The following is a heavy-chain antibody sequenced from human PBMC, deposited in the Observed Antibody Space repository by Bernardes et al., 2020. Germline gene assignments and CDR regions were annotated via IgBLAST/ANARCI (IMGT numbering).Heavy chain of an antibody. Sequence: GGSLRLSCAASGFTFSSYAMSWVRQAPGKGLEWVSAISGSGGSTYYADSVKGRFTISRDNSKNTLYLQMNSLRAEDTAVYYCAKGTLHYYYYYGMDVWGKGTTVTVSS. CDR1: GFTFSSYA. J-gene: IGHJ6*04. CDR2: ISGSGGST. V-gene: IGHV3-23*01. D-gene: IGHD1-7*01. CDR3: AKGTLHYYYYYGMDV.